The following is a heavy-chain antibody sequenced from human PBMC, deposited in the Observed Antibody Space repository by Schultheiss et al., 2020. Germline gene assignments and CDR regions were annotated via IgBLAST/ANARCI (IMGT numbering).Heavy chain of an antibody. Sequence: GGSLRLSCAASGFTFSSYGMHWVRQAPGKGLEWVAVISYDGSNKYYADSVKGRFTISRDNSKNTLYLQMNSLRAEDTAVYYCAKDDGDIAAAPLYYFDYWGQGTLVTVSS. V-gene: IGHV3-30*18. CDR3: AKDDGDIAAAPLYYFDY. CDR2: ISYDGSNK. D-gene: IGHD6-13*01. CDR1: GFTFSSYG. J-gene: IGHJ4*02.